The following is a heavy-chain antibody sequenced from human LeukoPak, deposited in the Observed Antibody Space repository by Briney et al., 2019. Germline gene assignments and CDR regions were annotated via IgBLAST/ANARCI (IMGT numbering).Heavy chain of an antibody. Sequence: SETLSLTCTVSGGSINSYYWSWIRQPAGEGLEWIGRIHTSGSTNSNPSLKSRVTMSVDTSKNQFSLRLSSVTAADTAVYYCATWSGDYSFDFWGQGTLVTVSS. J-gene: IGHJ4*02. CDR3: ATWSGDYSFDF. CDR1: GGSINSYY. D-gene: IGHD3-3*01. CDR2: IHTSGST. V-gene: IGHV4-4*07.